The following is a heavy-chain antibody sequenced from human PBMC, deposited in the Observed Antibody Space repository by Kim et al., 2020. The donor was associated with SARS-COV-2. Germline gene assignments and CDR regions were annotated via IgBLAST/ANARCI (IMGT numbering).Heavy chain of an antibody. CDR1: GFTFSSYS. CDR3: AREPYYYYDSSGYSTFDY. Sequence: GGSLRLSCAASGFTFSSYSMNWVRQAPGKGLEWVSSISSSSSYIYYADSVKCRFTISRDNAKNSLYLQMNSLRAEDTAVYYCAREPYYYYDSSGYSTFDYWGQGTLVTVSS. J-gene: IGHJ4*02. CDR2: ISSSSSYI. V-gene: IGHV3-21*01. D-gene: IGHD3-22*01.